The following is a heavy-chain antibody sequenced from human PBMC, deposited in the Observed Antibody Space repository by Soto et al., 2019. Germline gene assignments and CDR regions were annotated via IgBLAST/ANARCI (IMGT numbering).Heavy chain of an antibody. D-gene: IGHD3-22*01. CDR2: IHTTGSTI. CDR3: ATSLSGYYYNY. Sequence: GGSLRLSCVASGFTLSNYEMMWFRQAPGKGLEWVSFIHTTGSTIYYADSVKGRFTISRDNAQNSLYLQMNSLRAEDTAVYYCATSLSGYYYNYWGQGTLVTVSS. V-gene: IGHV3-48*03. J-gene: IGHJ4*02. CDR1: GFTLSNYE.